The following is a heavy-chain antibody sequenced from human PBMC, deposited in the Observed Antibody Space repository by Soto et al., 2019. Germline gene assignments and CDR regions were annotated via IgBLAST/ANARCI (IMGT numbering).Heavy chain of an antibody. D-gene: IGHD6-13*01. CDR2: ISGSGGST. CDR1: VFTFSSYA. V-gene: IGHV3-23*01. Sequence: GGSLRLSCAASVFTFSSYAMSWVRQAPGKGLEWVSAISGSGGSTYYADSVKGRFTISRDNSKNTLYLQMNSLRAEDTAVYYCAKGPIAAAGTRYFQHWGQGTLVTVSS. J-gene: IGHJ1*01. CDR3: AKGPIAAAGTRYFQH.